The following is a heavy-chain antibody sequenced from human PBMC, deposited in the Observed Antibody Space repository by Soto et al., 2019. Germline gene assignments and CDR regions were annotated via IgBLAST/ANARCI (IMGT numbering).Heavy chain of an antibody. CDR1: GFSLDTWGVG. D-gene: IGHD3-16*01. Sequence: QITLKESGPPLVRPTQTLTLTCTVSGFSLDTWGVGVGWIRQPPGKAPVWLALIYWDDDKRYSPSLKNRLTITKDTSKNQVVLTVTNMDPVDTVTYYCARALGSWGSYYFDHWGQGTLVTVSS. V-gene: IGHV2-5*02. CDR3: ARALGSWGSYYFDH. CDR2: IYWDDDK. J-gene: IGHJ4*02.